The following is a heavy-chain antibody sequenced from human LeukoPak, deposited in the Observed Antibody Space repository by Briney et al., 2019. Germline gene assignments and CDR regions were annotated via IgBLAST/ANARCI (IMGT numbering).Heavy chain of an antibody. CDR1: GGTFSSYA. V-gene: IGHV1-69*04. J-gene: IGHJ5*02. Sequence: SVKVSCKASGGTFSSYAISWVRQAPGQGLEWMGRIIPIFGMANHAQNFQGRVTITADKSTSTAYMELSSLTSEDTAVYFCARDADIAVAGISSANWFDPWGQGTLVTVSA. CDR2: IIPIFGMA. CDR3: ARDADIAVAGISSANWFDP. D-gene: IGHD6-19*01.